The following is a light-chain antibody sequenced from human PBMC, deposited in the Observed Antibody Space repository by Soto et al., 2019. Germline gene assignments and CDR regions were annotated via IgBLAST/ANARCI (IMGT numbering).Light chain of an antibody. CDR1: QSVSGTY. CDR2: GAS. Sequence: EIVLTQSPGTLSLSPGERVTLSYRASQSVSGTYLAWYQQKPGQAPRLLIYGASNRATGIPDRFSGSGSGTDFTLTISRLEPEDFVVYYCHQYDSSPYTFGQGTQLEIK. CDR3: HQYDSSPYT. V-gene: IGKV3-20*01. J-gene: IGKJ2*01.